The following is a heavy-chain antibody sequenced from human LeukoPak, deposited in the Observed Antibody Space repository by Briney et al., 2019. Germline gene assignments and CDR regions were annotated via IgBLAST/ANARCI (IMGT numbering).Heavy chain of an antibody. CDR3: ARQSCGGTGCRNILVY. V-gene: IGHV4-59*08. CDR1: GGSISSYY. CDR2: IYHSGSA. Sequence: SETLTLTCTVSGGSISSYYWSWIRQPPGKGLEWIGYIYHSGSANYNPSLKSRVTISVDTSKNQFCLKQSSVSAADTGVYYCARQSCGGTGCRNILVYWGQGTQVTVTS. J-gene: IGHJ4*02. D-gene: IGHD2-21*01.